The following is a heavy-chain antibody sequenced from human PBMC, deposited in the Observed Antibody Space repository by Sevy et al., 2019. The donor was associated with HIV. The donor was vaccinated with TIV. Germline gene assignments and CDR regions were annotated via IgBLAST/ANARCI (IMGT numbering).Heavy chain of an antibody. D-gene: IGHD3-3*01. V-gene: IGHV3-9*01. Sequence: GGSLRLSCAASGFTFDEYAMHWVRQVPGKGLEWVSGLSWNSGALGYADSVKGRFTISRDNAKSSLYLQMNSLRLEDTALYYCVQDSDLLMGSSVFGIWGQGTQVTVSS. J-gene: IGHJ4*02. CDR3: VQDSDLLMGSSVFGI. CDR2: LSWNSGAL. CDR1: GFTFDEYA.